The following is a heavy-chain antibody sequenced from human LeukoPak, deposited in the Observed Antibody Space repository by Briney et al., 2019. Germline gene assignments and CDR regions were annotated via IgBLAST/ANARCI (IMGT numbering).Heavy chain of an antibody. CDR3: ARGVGGVDYEFWSDHQHYFDY. Sequence: GASVKVSCKASGYTFTGYYMHWVRQAPGQGLEWMGWINPNSGGTNYAQKFQGRVTMTRDTSISTAYMELSRLRSDDTAVYYCARGVGGVDYEFWSDHQHYFDYWGQGTLVTVSS. CDR2: INPNSGGT. V-gene: IGHV1-2*02. J-gene: IGHJ4*02. CDR1: GYTFTGYY. D-gene: IGHD3-3*01.